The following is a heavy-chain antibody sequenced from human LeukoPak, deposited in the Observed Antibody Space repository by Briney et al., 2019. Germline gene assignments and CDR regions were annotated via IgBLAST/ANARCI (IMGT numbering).Heavy chain of an antibody. CDR3: ARDDALGDNALDI. CDR1: GFTFSSYW. D-gene: IGHD3-16*01. CDR2: ILNDGSQE. J-gene: IGHJ3*02. V-gene: IGHV3-33*08. Sequence: GGSLRLSCAASGFTFSSYWMSWVRQAPGKGLEWVAVILNDGSQEKYADSVKGRFTISRDNSKNTLFLQMNSLRAEDTAVYYCARDDALGDNALDIWGQGTMVTVSS.